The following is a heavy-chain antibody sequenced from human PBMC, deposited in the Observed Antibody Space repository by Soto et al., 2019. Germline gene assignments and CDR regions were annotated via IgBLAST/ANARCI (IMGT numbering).Heavy chain of an antibody. D-gene: IGHD3-22*01. CDR2: ISYDGSNK. Sequence: LRLSCAASGFTFSSYAMHWVRQAPGKGLEWVAVISYDGSNKYYADSVKGRFTISRDNSKNTLYLQMNSLRAEDTAVYYCARDQSYYYDSSGYSPMGYWGQGTLVTVSS. CDR1: GFTFSSYA. CDR3: ARDQSYYYDSSGYSPMGY. V-gene: IGHV3-30-3*01. J-gene: IGHJ4*02.